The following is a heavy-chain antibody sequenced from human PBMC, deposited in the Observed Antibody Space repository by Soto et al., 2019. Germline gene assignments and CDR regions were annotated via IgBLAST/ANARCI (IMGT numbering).Heavy chain of an antibody. D-gene: IGHD4-4*01. CDR1: GGTFSSYA. J-gene: IGHJ3*02. CDR2: IIPIFGTA. Sequence: SVKVSCKASGGTFSSYAISWVRLAPGQGLEWMGGIIPIFGTANYAQKFQGRVTITADESTSTAYMELSSLRSEDTAVYYCARKVTGGRPIDVFDIGGKGKMAT. CDR3: ARKVTGGRPIDVFDI. V-gene: IGHV1-69*13.